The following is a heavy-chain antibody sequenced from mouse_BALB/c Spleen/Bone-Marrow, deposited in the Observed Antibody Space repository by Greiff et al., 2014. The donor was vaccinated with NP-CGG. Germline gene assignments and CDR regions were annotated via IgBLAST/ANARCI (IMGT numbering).Heavy chain of an antibody. CDR2: IYPGNSDT. V-gene: IGHV1-5*01. Sequence: VQLQQSGTVLARPGASVKMSCKASGYSFTSYWMHWVKERPGQGLEWIGAIYPGNSDTSYNQKFKGKAKLTAVTSASTAYMELSGLTNEDSAVYYCARGLRWCFDVWGAGTTVTVSS. J-gene: IGHJ1*01. D-gene: IGHD1-1*01. CDR1: GYSFTSYW. CDR3: ARGLRWCFDV.